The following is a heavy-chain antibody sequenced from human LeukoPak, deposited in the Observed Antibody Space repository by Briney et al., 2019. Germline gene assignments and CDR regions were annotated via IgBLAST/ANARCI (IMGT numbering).Heavy chain of an antibody. V-gene: IGHV4-4*07. CDR2: IYTSGST. Sequence: SETLFLTCTVSGGSISSYYWSWIRQPAGKGLEWIGRIYTSGSTNYNPSLKSRVTMSVDTSKNQFSLKLSSVTAADTAVYYCARDYYDSSGYQSGFDYWGQGTLVTVSS. CDR3: ARDYYDSSGYQSGFDY. J-gene: IGHJ4*02. CDR1: GGSISSYY. D-gene: IGHD3-22*01.